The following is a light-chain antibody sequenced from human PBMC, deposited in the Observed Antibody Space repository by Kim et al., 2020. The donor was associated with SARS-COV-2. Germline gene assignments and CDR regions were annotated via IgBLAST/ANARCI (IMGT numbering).Light chain of an antibody. J-gene: IGLJ2*01. CDR2: DVI. CDR1: SRDGGGYKY. Sequence: QSITISCTETSRDGGGYKYVSWYQYHPGKAPKLMIYDVIKRPSGVSDRFSGSQSGNTASLTISGLQAEDEADYYCSSYTTSSTSVVFGGGTQLTVL. V-gene: IGLV2-14*03. CDR3: SSYTTSSTSVV.